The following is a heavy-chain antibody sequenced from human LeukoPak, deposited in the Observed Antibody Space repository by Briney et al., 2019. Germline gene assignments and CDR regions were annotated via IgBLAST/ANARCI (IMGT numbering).Heavy chain of an antibody. Sequence: SETLSLTCAVYGGSFSGYYWSWIRQPPGKGLEWIGEINHSGSTNYNPSLKSRVTISVDTSKNQFSLKLSSVTAADTAVYYCARGLRSSRWGFSGDYWGQGTLVTVSS. CDR3: ARGLRSSRWGFSGDY. J-gene: IGHJ4*02. CDR2: INHSGST. V-gene: IGHV4-34*01. CDR1: GGSFSGYY. D-gene: IGHD6-13*01.